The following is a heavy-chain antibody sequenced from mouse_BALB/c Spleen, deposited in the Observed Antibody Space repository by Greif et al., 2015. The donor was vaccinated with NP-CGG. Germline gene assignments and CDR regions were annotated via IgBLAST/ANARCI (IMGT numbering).Heavy chain of an antibody. J-gene: IGHJ2*01. CDR1: GFTFSDYY. CDR3: ASGSSFDY. Sequence: EVHLVESGGGLVKPGGSLKLSCAASGFTFSDYYMYWVRQTPEKRLEWVATISDGGSYTYYPGSVKGRFTISRDNAKNNLYLQMSSLKSEDTAMYYCASGSSFDYWGQGTTLTVSS. V-gene: IGHV5-4*02. CDR2: ISDGGSYT. D-gene: IGHD1-1*01.